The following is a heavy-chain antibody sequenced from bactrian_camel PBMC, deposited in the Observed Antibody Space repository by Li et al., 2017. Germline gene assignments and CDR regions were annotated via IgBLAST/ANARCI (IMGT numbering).Heavy chain of an antibody. Sequence: VQLVESGGGLVQAGSSLKLSCVASHFTFSNSRNCMGWFRQAPGMARDGVAAVDSDGSVSYAESVKGRFTVSKDKDNNILYLQMNNLRPEDTDVYVCAAAKIRRGTCGLALRDSVHFDYWGRGTQVTVS. CDR3: AAAKIRRGTCGLALRDSVHFDY. CDR2: VDSDGSV. D-gene: IGHD1*01. V-gene: IGHV3S10*01. J-gene: IGHJ4*01. CDR1: HFTFSNSRNC.